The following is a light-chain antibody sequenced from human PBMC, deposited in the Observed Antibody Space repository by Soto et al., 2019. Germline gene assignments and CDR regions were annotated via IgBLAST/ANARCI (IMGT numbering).Light chain of an antibody. CDR1: HDISTF. V-gene: IGKV1-9*01. CDR3: HQGYSLPFP. J-gene: IGKJ5*01. CDR2: EAS. Sequence: DMRLSKSRPLVSASKRDRVTITCRASHDISTFLAWYQQKPGKAPKLLIYEASTLQSGVPSRFSGSGSGTEFTLTIIGLLPADFTAYHSHQGYSLPFPIAQGTRLEIK.